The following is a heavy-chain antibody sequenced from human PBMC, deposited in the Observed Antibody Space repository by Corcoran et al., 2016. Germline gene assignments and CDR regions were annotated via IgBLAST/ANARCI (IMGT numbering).Heavy chain of an antibody. V-gene: IGHV3-15*01. CDR3: TTPKRLYDDVWGNYRYYYYAMDV. D-gene: IGHD3-16*02. CDR1: GFSFSNAW. J-gene: IGHJ6*02. CDR2: IKSKTDGGTI. Sequence: EVQLVESGGGLVKPGGSLRLSCAASGFSFSNAWMSWVRQAPGKGLEWVGRIKSKTDGGTIDYAAPVKGRFTISRDDSEDNLYLQMNSLKTEDTAVYYCTTPKRLYDDVWGNYRYYYYAMDVWGQGTTVTVSS.